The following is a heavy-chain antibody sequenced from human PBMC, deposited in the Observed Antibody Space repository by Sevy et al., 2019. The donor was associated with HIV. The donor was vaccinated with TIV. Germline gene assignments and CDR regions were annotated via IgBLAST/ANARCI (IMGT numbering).Heavy chain of an antibody. CDR2: IYSDGRT. Sequence: GGSLRLSCAASGLSVSDNYMNWVRQAPGKELELVSVIYSDGRTYYPDSVKGRFSISRDNSKNTLYLHMKSLRPEDTAVYYCARDRYYDASGYYYYYYGMDVWGQGTTVTVSS. CDR3: ARDRYYDASGYYYYYYGMDV. V-gene: IGHV3-66*01. CDR1: GLSVSDNY. D-gene: IGHD3-22*01. J-gene: IGHJ6*02.